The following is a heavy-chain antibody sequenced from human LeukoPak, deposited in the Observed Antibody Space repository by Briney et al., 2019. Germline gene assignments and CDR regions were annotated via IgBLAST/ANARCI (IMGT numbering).Heavy chain of an antibody. CDR1: GFTFSSYS. CDR3: ARFSGSYLYSFDY. CDR2: ISSSSSTI. Sequence: PGGALRLSCAASGFTFSSYSMNWVRQAPGKGLEWVSYISSSSSTIYYADSVKGRFTISRDNAKNSLYLQMNSLRAEDTAVYYCARFSGSYLYSFDYWGQGTLVTVSS. J-gene: IGHJ4*02. D-gene: IGHD3-10*01. V-gene: IGHV3-48*01.